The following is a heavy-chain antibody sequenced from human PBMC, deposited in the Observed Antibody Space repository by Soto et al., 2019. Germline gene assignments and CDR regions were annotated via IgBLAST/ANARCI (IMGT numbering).Heavy chain of an antibody. CDR2: IDSDGTDT. CDR3: AKGRLAVGSDWYDS. J-gene: IGHJ5*01. V-gene: IGHV3-23*05. D-gene: IGHD1-26*01. CDR1: GFTFYTYA. Sequence: GGSLRLSCEASGFTFYTYAMIWVRQAPGKGLEWVTAIDSDGTDTYYADFVKGRFTVSRDNSKNTLYLQMRSLTAEDTALYYCAKGRLAVGSDWYDSWGPGTLVTVSS.